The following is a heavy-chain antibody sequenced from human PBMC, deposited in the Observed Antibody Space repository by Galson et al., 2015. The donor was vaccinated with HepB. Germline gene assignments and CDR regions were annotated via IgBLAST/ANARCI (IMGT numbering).Heavy chain of an antibody. J-gene: IGHJ4*02. CDR1: GYTFTCYY. D-gene: IGHD3-22*01. V-gene: IGHV1-2*04. CDR3: ARARPPTFDYYDSSGYYYPFDY. CDR2: INPNSGGT. Sequence: SVKVSCKASGYTFTCYYMHWVRQAPGQGLEWMGWINPNSGGTNYEQKFQGWVTMTRDTSISTAYMELSRLRSDDSAVYYCARARPPTFDYYDSSGYYYPFDYWGQVTLVTVSS.